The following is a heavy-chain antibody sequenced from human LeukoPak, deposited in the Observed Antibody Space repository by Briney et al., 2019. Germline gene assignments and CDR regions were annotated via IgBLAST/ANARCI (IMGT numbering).Heavy chain of an antibody. CDR2: ISSDGTTT. Sequence: GGSLRLSCAASGFTFSSYWMSWVRQAPGKGLVWVSLISSDGTTTNYADSVKGRFTISRDNAKNTLYLQMNSLRAEDSAVYYCTRDFNGLGYWGQGTLVTVSS. CDR1: GFTFSSYW. V-gene: IGHV3-74*01. CDR3: TRDFNGLGY. D-gene: IGHD2-8*01. J-gene: IGHJ4*02.